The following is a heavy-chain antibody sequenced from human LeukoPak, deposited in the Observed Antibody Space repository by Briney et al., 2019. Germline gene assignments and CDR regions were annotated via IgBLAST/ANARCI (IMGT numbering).Heavy chain of an antibody. CDR3: ARDSYGWHDRWDY. Sequence: GGSLRLSCAASGFTFSSYAMNWVRQAPGKGLEWVSSIGTTGNYIYYSDSVKGRFTISRDNAKDSLFLQMNSLRTEDTGVYYCARDSYGWHDRWDYWGLGTQVIVSS. CDR2: IGTTGNYI. D-gene: IGHD3-16*01. CDR1: GFTFSSYA. J-gene: IGHJ4*02. V-gene: IGHV3-21*01.